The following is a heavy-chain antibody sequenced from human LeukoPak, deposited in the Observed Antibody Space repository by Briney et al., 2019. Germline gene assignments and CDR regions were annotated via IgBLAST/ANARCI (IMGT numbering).Heavy chain of an antibody. CDR1: EFTFSNYA. D-gene: IGHD5-12*01. CDR2: INSDGSST. CDR3: ARDRGYAFDI. J-gene: IGHJ3*02. V-gene: IGHV3-74*01. Sequence: GGSLRLSCAASEFTFSNYAMSWVRQAPGKGLVWVSRINSDGSSTSYADSVKGRFTISRDNAKNTLYLQMNNLRAEDTAVYYCARDRGYAFDIWGQGTMVTVSS.